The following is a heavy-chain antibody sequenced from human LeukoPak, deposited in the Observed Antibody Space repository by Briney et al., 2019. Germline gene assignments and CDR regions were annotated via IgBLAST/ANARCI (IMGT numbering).Heavy chain of an antibody. Sequence: SETLSLTCTVSGGSISSYYWSWIRQPPGKGLEWIGYTYYSGSTNYNPSLKSRVTISVDTSKNQFSLKLSSVTAADTAVYYCAGFSSSWVFDYWGQGTLVTVSS. CDR2: TYYSGST. V-gene: IGHV4-59*01. D-gene: IGHD6-13*01. CDR1: GGSISSYY. J-gene: IGHJ4*02. CDR3: AGFSSSWVFDY.